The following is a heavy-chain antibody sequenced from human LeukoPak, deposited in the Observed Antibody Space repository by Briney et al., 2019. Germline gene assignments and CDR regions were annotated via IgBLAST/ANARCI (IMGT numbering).Heavy chain of an antibody. D-gene: IGHD3-9*01. CDR1: GFTFSSYS. V-gene: IGHV3-48*01. Sequence: GGSLRLSCAASGFTFSSYSMNWVRQAPGKGLEWVSYISSSSSTIYYADSVKGRFTISRDNAKNSLYLQMNSLRAEDTAVYYCARLWPDYDILTMGGYYYYYMDVWGKGTTVTISS. J-gene: IGHJ6*03. CDR3: ARLWPDYDILTMGGYYYYYMDV. CDR2: ISSSSSTI.